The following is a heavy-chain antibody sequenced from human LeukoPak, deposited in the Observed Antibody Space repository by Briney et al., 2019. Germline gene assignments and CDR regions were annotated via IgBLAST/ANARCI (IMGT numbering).Heavy chain of an antibody. D-gene: IGHD6-6*01. V-gene: IGHV3-23*01. J-gene: IGHJ5*01. CDR1: GFTFSSYA. CDR2: ISGSGGST. Sequence: GGSLRLSCAASGFTFSSYAMSWVRQAPGKGLEWVSDISGSGGSTYYADSVKGRFTISRDNSKNTPYLQMNSLRAEDTAVYYCALFPGRYSSSSWFDSWGQGTLVTVSS. CDR3: ALFPGRYSSSSWFDS.